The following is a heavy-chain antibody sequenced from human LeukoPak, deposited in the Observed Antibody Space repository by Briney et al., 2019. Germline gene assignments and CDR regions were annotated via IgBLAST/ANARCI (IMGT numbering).Heavy chain of an antibody. CDR2: INHSGST. CDR1: GGSFSGYY. V-gene: IGHV4-34*01. Sequence: SETLSLTCAVYGGSFSGYYWSWIRQPPGKGLEWIGEINHSGSTNYNPSLKSRVTISVDTPKNQFSLKLSSVTAADTAVYYCARGRPVGYCSGGSCYRGDYWGQGTLVTVSS. D-gene: IGHD2-15*01. CDR3: ARGRPVGYCSGGSCYRGDY. J-gene: IGHJ4*02.